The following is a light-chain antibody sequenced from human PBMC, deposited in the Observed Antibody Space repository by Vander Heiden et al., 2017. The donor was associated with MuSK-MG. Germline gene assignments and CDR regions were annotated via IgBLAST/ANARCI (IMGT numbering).Light chain of an antibody. V-gene: IGLV3-21*01. CDR3: MEWNSSSWV. J-gene: IGLJ3*02. Sequence: SYVLTQPPSVSVAPGKTARITCGGNNIGSKSVHWYQQKPGQALVLCSYYGSDRPSGIPDCVSGSNSATTVTMKRSRVEAGDDSYYYSMEWNSSSWVFGRGTKLTVL. CDR1: NIGSKS. CDR2: YGS.